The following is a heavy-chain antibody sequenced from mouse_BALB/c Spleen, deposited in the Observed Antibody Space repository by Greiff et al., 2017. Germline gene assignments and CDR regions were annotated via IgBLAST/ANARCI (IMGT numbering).Heavy chain of an antibody. CDR1: GFTFSDYG. CDR2: ISNLAYSI. J-gene: IGHJ4*01. D-gene: IGHD3-3*01. V-gene: IGHV5-15*02. CDR3: ARDRAGAMDY. Sequence: DVKLVESGGGLVQPGGSRKLSCAASGFTFSDYGMAWVRQAPGKGPEWVAFISNLAYSIYYADTVTGRFTISRENAKNTLYLEMSSLRSEDTAMYYCARDRAGAMDYWGQGTSVTVSS.